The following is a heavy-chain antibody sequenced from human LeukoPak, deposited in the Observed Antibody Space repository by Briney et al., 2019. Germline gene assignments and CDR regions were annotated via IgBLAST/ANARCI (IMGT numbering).Heavy chain of an antibody. CDR3: ATGWIPLPLVY. V-gene: IGHV4-59*01. J-gene: IGHJ4*02. CDR1: GGSISSYY. CDR2: IYYSGST. D-gene: IGHD5-18*01. Sequence: SETLSLTCTVSGGSISSYYWSWIRQPPGKGLEWIGYIYYSGSTDYSPSLKSRVTISVDTSKNQFSLKLSSVTAADTAVYYCATGWIPLPLVYWGQGTLVTVSS.